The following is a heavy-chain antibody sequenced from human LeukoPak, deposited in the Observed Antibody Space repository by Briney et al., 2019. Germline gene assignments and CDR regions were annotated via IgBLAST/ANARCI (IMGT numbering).Heavy chain of an antibody. V-gene: IGHV3-23*01. CDR1: GFTFSDYA. CDR2: ISGSGSTT. J-gene: IGHJ4*02. Sequence: PGGSLRLSCAASGFTFSDYAMSWVRQAPGKGLDWVSAISGSGSTTYSADSVKGRFTISRDNSKNTLYLQMNSLRAEDTAVYYCARDYYGDHYFDYWGQGTLVTVSS. D-gene: IGHD4-17*01. CDR3: ARDYYGDHYFDY.